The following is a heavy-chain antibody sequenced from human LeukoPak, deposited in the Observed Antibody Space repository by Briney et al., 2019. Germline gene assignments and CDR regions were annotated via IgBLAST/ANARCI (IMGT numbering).Heavy chain of an antibody. CDR1: GLTFTDAW. CDR3: STGLILYYDSRGFEEITDC. J-gene: IGHJ4*02. Sequence: PGGSLRLSCAASGLTFTDAWMNWVRQVPGKGLEWVGRIKPNTEAGTADYAAPVKGRFTISRDDSKKTLYLQMHSLKAEDTAIYYCSTGLILYYDSRGFEEITDCWGQGTLVAVSS. V-gene: IGHV3-15*01. D-gene: IGHD3-22*01. CDR2: IKPNTEAGTA.